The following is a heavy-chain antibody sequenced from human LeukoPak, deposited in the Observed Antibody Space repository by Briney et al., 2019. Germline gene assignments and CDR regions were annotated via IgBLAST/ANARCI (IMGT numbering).Heavy chain of an antibody. V-gene: IGHV3-23*01. CDR2: ISGSGGST. D-gene: IGHD4-23*01. J-gene: IGHJ4*02. Sequence: GGSLRLSCAASGFIFSNSIMSWVRQAPGKGLEWVSAISGSGGSTYYADSVKGRFTISRDNAKNTLYLQMNSLRVEDTAVYYCARGRPHGNDYWGQGTLVTVSS. CDR3: ARGRPHGNDY. CDR1: GFIFSNSI.